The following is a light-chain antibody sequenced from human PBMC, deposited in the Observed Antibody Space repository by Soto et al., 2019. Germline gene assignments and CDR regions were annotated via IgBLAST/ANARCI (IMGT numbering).Light chain of an antibody. CDR3: SSFSGFSTV. Sequence: QSALTQPPSAYGSPGQSVTISCTGTSSDVGGYNYVSWYQQYPGKAPRLVIYEVTKRPSGVPDRFSGSKSGNTASLTVAGLQAEDEADYYCSSFSGFSTVFGTGTKLTVL. J-gene: IGLJ1*01. V-gene: IGLV2-8*01. CDR2: EVT. CDR1: SSDVGGYNY.